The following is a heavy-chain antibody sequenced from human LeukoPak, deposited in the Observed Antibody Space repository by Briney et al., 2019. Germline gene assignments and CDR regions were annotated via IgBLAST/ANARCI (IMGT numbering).Heavy chain of an antibody. D-gene: IGHD3-9*01. V-gene: IGHV3-23*01. J-gene: IGHJ4*02. CDR1: GFSFSTYA. CDR2: IRGGGET. Sequence: GGSLTLPCAASGFSFSTYAVSWVRQATARGPEWLTSIRGGGETFYGDCVKGRFTLSRDDSRNTVYPQMHLLRGEDTAISLCAKANWVSCADADWWGQGIQVTVSS. CDR3: AKANWVSCADADW.